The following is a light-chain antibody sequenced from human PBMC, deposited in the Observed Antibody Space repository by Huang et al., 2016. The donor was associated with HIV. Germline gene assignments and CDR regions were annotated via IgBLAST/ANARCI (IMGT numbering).Light chain of an antibody. CDR2: DAS. CDR1: QSGNSY. V-gene: IGKV3-11*01. Sequence: ETVLTQSPATLSLSPGERATLSCRASQSGNSYLAWYQQKPGQTPRLLIYDASNMASAIPARFSGSGSGTDYTLTISSLEPEDCAVYYCQQRKYWPPITFGQGTRLEMK. J-gene: IGKJ5*01. CDR3: QQRKYWPPIT.